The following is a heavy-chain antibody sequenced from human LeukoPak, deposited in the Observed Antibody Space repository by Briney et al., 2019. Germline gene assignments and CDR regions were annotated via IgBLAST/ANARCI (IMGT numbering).Heavy chain of an antibody. D-gene: IGHD3-10*01. Sequence: GGSLRLSCAASGFTFSSFGMHWVRQAPGKGLQWVAFIRYDGSNKYYADSVKGRFTISRDNSKNTLFLQMKSLRAEDTSVYYCAKDPHYYYGSGSYYNGDYWGQGTLVTVSS. V-gene: IGHV3-30*02. CDR1: GFTFSSFG. CDR2: IRYDGSNK. CDR3: AKDPHYYYGSGSYYNGDY. J-gene: IGHJ4*02.